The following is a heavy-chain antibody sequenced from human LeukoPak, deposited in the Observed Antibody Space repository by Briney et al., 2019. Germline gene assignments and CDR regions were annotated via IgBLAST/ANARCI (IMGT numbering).Heavy chain of an antibody. CDR3: AGYCSSTSCYLEKVYYYYGMDV. CDR2: IIPIFGTA. V-gene: IGHV1-69*13. Sequence: SVKVSCKASGGTFSSYAISWVRQAPGQGLEWVGGIIPIFGTANYAQKFQGRVTITADESTSTAYMELSSLRSEDTAVYYCAGYCSSTSCYLEKVYYYYGMDVWGKGTTVTVSS. D-gene: IGHD2-2*01. J-gene: IGHJ6*04. CDR1: GGTFSSYA.